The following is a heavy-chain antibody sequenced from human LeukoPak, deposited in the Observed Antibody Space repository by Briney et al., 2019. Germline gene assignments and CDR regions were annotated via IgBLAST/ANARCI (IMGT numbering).Heavy chain of an antibody. V-gene: IGHV3-30*18. D-gene: IGHD4-11*01. J-gene: IGHJ4*02. CDR1: GFTFSSYA. CDR3: AKDDYSNYGYFDY. CDR2: ISYDGSNK. Sequence: GGSLRLSCAASGFTFSSYAMSWVRQAPGKGLEWVAVISYDGSNKYYADSVKGRFTISRDNSKNTLFLQMNSLRAEDTAVYYCAKDDYSNYGYFDYWGQGTLVTVSS.